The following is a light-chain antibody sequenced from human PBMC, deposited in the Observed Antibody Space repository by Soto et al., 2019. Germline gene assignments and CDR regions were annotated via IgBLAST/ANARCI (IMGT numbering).Light chain of an antibody. CDR1: ENIKSW. Sequence: DIQMTQSPSTLSASVGDRVTIACRASENIKSWLAWYQQQPGKAPKLLIYKASSLQSGVPSRFSGSGSGTEFTLTISSLQPDDFATYYCQQYNSYWTFGQGTKVEIK. V-gene: IGKV1-5*03. CDR2: KAS. J-gene: IGKJ1*01. CDR3: QQYNSYWT.